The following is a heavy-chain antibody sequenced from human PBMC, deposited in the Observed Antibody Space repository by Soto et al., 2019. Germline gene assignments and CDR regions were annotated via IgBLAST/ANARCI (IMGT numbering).Heavy chain of an antibody. V-gene: IGHV1-69*08. J-gene: IGHJ4*02. CDR3: ARGSSTYDY. Sequence: QVQLVQSGAEVKKPGSSVKVSCKASGGTFSSYTISWVRQAPGQGLEWMGRIIPILDTANYAQKFQGRLTITADKSTSTVYLELSSLRSDDTAVYYCARGSSTYDYWGQGTLVTVSS. CDR1: GGTFSSYT. CDR2: IIPILDTA. D-gene: IGHD6-13*01.